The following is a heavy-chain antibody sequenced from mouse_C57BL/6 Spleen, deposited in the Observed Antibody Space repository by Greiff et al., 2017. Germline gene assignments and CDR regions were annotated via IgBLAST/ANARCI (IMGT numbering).Heavy chain of an antibody. D-gene: IGHD1-1*01. CDR2: ISDGGSYT. CDR1: GFTFSSYA. CDR3: ARDRFSVVATDYFDY. V-gene: IGHV5-4*01. J-gene: IGHJ2*01. Sequence: DVKLVESGGGLVKPGGSLKLSCAASGFTFSSYAMSWVRQTPEKRLEWVATISDGGSYTYYPDNVKGRFTISRDNAKNNLYLQMSHLKSEDTAMYYCARDRFSVVATDYFDYWGQGTTLTVSS.